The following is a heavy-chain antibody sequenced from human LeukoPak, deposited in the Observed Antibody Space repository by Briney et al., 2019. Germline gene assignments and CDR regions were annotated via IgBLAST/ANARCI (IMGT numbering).Heavy chain of an antibody. CDR2: INPNSGGT. Sequence: ASVKVSCNASGYTFTDYYVHWVRQAPGQGLEWMGWINPNSGGTKYAQKFQGRVTMTRDTSFSTAHMELSRLRSDDSTVYYCARETPIVVTRYDLDIWRQGTMVTVFS. J-gene: IGHJ3*02. CDR3: ARETPIVVTRYDLDI. D-gene: IGHD2-2*01. CDR1: GYTFTDYY. V-gene: IGHV1-2*02.